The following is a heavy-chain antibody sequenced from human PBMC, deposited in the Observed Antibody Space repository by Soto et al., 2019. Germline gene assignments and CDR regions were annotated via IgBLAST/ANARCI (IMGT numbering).Heavy chain of an antibody. CDR3: ALPKNTLGWYNF. CDR1: GYTFINYH. D-gene: IGHD6-19*01. J-gene: IGHJ4*02. V-gene: IGHV1-46*01. CDR2: INPNGGST. Sequence: QVQVVQSGAEVKKPGASVKVSCKTSGYTFINYHVHWVRQAPGQGLEWMGAINPNGGSTTYAQHLQGRITMTSDASTSTVYMDLSSLRSDATAVYYCALPKNTLGWYNFWGQGSLVTVS.